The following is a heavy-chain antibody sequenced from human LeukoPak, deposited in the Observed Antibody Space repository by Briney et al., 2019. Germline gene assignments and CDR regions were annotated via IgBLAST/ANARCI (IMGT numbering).Heavy chain of an antibody. D-gene: IGHD5-18*01. CDR3: ATMRYGRSGFVY. Sequence: GASVKVSCKVSGYTLTELSMHWVRQAPGKGLEWMGGFDPEDGETIYAQKFRGRVTMTEDTSTDTAYMELSSLRSEDTAVYYCATMRYGRSGFVYWGQGTLVTVSS. CDR2: FDPEDGET. J-gene: IGHJ4*02. V-gene: IGHV1-24*01. CDR1: GYTLTELS.